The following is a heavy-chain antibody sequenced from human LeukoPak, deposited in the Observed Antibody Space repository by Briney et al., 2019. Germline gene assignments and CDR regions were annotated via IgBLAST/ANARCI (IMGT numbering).Heavy chain of an antibody. CDR1: GDSVSGNSAA. V-gene: IGHV6-1*01. Sequence: PSQTLSLTCAISGDSVSGNSAAWNWIRQSPSRGLGWLGRTYYRSKWYNDYAVSVKSRITINPDTSKNQFSLQLNSVTPEDTAVYYCARQVYNWNYPNWFDPWGQGTLVTVSS. CDR3: ARQVYNWNYPNWFDP. J-gene: IGHJ5*02. D-gene: IGHD1-7*01. CDR2: TYYRSKWYN.